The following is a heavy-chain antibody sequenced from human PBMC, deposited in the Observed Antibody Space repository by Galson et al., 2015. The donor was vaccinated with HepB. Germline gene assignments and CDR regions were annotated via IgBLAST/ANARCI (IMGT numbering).Heavy chain of an antibody. V-gene: IGHV1-8*01. CDR3: ARAYCSSSNCILSRYYMDV. J-gene: IGHJ6*03. D-gene: IGHD2-2*01. Sequence: SVKVSCKASGYTFTTYDINWVRQATGQGLEWMGWMNPNNGNTGYAQKFQGRVTMTSSTSISTAYMELTSLTSEDTAVYYCARAYCSSSNCILSRYYMDVWGKGTTVTVSS. CDR2: MNPNNGNT. CDR1: GYTFTTYD.